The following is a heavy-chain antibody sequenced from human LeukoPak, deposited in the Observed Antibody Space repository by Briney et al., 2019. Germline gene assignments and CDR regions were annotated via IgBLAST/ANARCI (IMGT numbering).Heavy chain of an antibody. Sequence: GSLRLSCAASGFTFSSYAMSWVRQAPGKGLEWVSAISGSGGNTYSADSVKGRFTISRDNSKNTLYLQMSSLRAEDTAVYYCAKDLILVRGVILGEKFDYWGQGTLVTVSS. D-gene: IGHD3-10*01. V-gene: IGHV3-23*01. CDR2: ISGSGGNT. CDR1: GFTFSSYA. J-gene: IGHJ4*02. CDR3: AKDLILVRGVILGEKFDY.